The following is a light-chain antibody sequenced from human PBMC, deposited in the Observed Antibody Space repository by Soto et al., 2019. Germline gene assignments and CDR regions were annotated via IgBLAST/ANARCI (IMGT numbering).Light chain of an antibody. CDR3: SSYTTSTNYV. CDR1: SSDVGTYNY. V-gene: IGLV2-14*01. J-gene: IGLJ1*01. CDR2: DVS. Sequence: QSVLAQPASVSGSPGQSITISCTGTSSDVGTYNYVSWYQQHPGKVPKLLIYDVSNRPSGVSNRFSGSKSGNTASLTISGLQAEDEADYYCSSYTTSTNYVFGTGTKVTV.